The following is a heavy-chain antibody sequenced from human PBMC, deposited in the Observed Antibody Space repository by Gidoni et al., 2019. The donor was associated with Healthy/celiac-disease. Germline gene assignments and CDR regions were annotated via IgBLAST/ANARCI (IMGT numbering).Heavy chain of an antibody. J-gene: IGHJ4*02. D-gene: IGHD2-21*02. V-gene: IGHV3-23*01. CDR3: AKEHIVVVTAGD. CDR2: ISGSGGST. Sequence: EVQLLAAGGGLVQPGGALRLSGAASGFTFSSYAMNWVRQATGKGLGWVSAISGSGGSTYYADSVKGRFTISRDNSKNTLYLQMNSLRAEDTAVYYCAKEHIVVVTAGDWGQGTLVTVSS. CDR1: GFTFSSYA.